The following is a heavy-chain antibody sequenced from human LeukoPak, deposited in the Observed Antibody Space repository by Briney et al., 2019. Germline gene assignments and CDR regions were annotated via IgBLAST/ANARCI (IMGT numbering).Heavy chain of an antibody. CDR1: GYSISSGFY. CDR3: ARAVGITTALFDY. J-gene: IGHJ4*02. CDR2: IYHSGST. Sequence: TSETLSLTCTVSGYSISSGFYWGWIRQPPGKGLEWIGSIYHSGSTYYNPALKSRVTISVDTSKNQFSLKLSSVTAADTAVYYCARAVGITTALFDYWGQGTLVTVSS. D-gene: IGHD1-26*01. V-gene: IGHV4-38-2*02.